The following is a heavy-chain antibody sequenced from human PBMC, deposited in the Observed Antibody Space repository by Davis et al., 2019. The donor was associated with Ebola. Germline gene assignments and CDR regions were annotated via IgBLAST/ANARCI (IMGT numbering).Heavy chain of an antibody. CDR2: IFHTGST. D-gene: IGHD2-15*01. CDR3: TRDGGEGVAAFDF. Sequence: PSETLSLTCTVSGGSISPFYWSWIRQSAGKRLEWIGRIFHTGSTNYSPSLKSRVSMSVDTSKKQFSLNLRSVTAADTAIYYCTRDGGEGVAAFDFWGQGALVIVSS. J-gene: IGHJ4*02. V-gene: IGHV4-4*07. CDR1: GGSISPFY.